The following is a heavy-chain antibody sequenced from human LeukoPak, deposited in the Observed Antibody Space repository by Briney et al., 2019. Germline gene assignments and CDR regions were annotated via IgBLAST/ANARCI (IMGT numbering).Heavy chain of an antibody. CDR3: AREIRNFLYSSGWYFDY. V-gene: IGHV1-69*01. Sequence: WVRQAPGXGXXWXGGIIPIFGTANYAQKFQGRVTITADESTSTAYMELSSLRSEDTAVYYCAREIRNFLYSSGWYFDYWGQGTLVTVSS. CDR2: IIPIFGTA. D-gene: IGHD6-19*01. J-gene: IGHJ4*02.